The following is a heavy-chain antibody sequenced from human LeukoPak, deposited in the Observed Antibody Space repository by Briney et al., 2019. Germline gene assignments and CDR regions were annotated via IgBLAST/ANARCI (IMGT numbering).Heavy chain of an antibody. CDR3: ARVSCSGGSCYPFRWFDP. J-gene: IGHJ5*02. CDR1: GYTFTSYG. CDR2: ISAYNGNT. V-gene: IGHV1-18*01. D-gene: IGHD2-15*01. Sequence: ASVTVSCKASGYTFTSYGISWVRQPPGQGLEWMGWISAYNGNTNHAQKLQGRVTMTTDTSTSTAYMELRSLRSDDTAVYYCARVSCSGGSCYPFRWFDPWGQGTLVTVSS.